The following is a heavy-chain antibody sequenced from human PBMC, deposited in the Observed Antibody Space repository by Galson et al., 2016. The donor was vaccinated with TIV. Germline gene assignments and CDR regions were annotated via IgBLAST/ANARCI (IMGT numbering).Heavy chain of an antibody. D-gene: IGHD1-26*01. J-gene: IGHJ3*01. CDR2: IRFDGNER. V-gene: IGHV3-30*02. Sequence: SLRLSCAASGFTFSRYGFHWVRQAPDKGLEWVAFIRFDGNERYYADSVRGRFIISRDNSKNTLYLQMNSLRADDTAVYYCVKVHWEMLSAFHVWGQGTMVTVSS. CDR3: VKVHWEMLSAFHV. CDR1: GFTFSRYG.